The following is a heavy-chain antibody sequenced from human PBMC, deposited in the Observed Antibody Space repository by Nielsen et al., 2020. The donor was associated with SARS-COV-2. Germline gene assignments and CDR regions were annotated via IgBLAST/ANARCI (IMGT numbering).Heavy chain of an antibody. CDR1: GFSFSDYY. CDR2: ISSSGTTI. Sequence: GESLKISCAASGFSFSDYYIGWIRQAPGKGLEWVSYISSSGTTIYYADSVRGRFTISRDNAKNSLYLQMDSLRAEDTALYYCARDPYYGSGTFRFYGMDLWGQGTTVTVSS. V-gene: IGHV3-11*04. CDR3: ARDPYYGSGTFRFYGMDL. J-gene: IGHJ6*02. D-gene: IGHD3-10*01.